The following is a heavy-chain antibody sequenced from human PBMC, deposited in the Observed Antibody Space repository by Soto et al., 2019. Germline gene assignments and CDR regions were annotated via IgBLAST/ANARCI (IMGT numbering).Heavy chain of an antibody. D-gene: IGHD6-6*01. CDR1: GGSVSSGSYY. J-gene: IGHJ4*02. Sequence: SETLSLTCTVSGGSVSSGSYYWSWIRQPPGKGLEWIGYIYYSGSTNYNPSLKSRVTISVDTSKNQFSLKLSSVTAADTAVYYCERGNIEARMGFDYWGQGTLVTVSS. CDR2: IYYSGST. V-gene: IGHV4-61*01. CDR3: ERGNIEARMGFDY.